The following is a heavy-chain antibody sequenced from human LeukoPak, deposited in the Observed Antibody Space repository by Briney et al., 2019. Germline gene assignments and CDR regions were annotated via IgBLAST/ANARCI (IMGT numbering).Heavy chain of an antibody. CDR3: ARAYQTYYYYYHYMDV. J-gene: IGHJ6*03. D-gene: IGHD2-2*01. Sequence: ASVKVSCKASGYTFTSYGISWVRQATGQGLEWMGWMNPNGGNTGYAQKFQGRVTITRNTSVSTAYMELSSLRSEDTAVYYCARAYQTYYYYYHYMDVWGKGTTVTVSS. CDR2: MNPNGGNT. CDR1: GYTFTSYG. V-gene: IGHV1-8*03.